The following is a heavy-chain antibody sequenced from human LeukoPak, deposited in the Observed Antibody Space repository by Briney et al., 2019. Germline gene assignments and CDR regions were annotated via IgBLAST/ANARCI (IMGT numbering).Heavy chain of an antibody. CDR1: GYTFTSYD. CDR2: MNPNSGNT. Sequence: ASVKVSCKASGYTFTSYDINWVRQATGQGLEWMGWMNPNSGNTGHAQKFQGRVTMTRNTSISTAYMELSSLRSEDTAVYYCARGGYSSSWYPPNYYYGMDVWGQGTTVTVSS. J-gene: IGHJ6*02. V-gene: IGHV1-8*01. CDR3: ARGGYSSSWYPPNYYYGMDV. D-gene: IGHD6-13*01.